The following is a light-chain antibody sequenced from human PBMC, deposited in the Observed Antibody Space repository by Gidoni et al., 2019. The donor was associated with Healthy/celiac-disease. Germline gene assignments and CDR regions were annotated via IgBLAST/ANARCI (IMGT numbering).Light chain of an antibody. J-gene: IGKJ2*03. CDR1: QSVSSY. CDR3: QQRRNSPQS. CDR2: DAS. V-gene: IGKV3-11*01. Sequence: IVLTQSPATLSLSPGERATLSCRASQSVSSYLAWYQQKPGQAPRLLIYDASNRATGIPARFSGIGSGTHFTLTLSSLEPEEFAVYYCQQRRNSPQSFGQGTKLEIK.